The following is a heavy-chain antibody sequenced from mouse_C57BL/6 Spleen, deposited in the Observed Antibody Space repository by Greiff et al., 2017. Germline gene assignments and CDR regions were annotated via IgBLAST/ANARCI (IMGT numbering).Heavy chain of an antibody. CDR3: AREGRRGSTGYFDV. J-gene: IGHJ1*03. CDR2: INYDGSST. D-gene: IGHD1-1*02. Sequence: EVMLVESEGGLVQPGSSMKLSCTASGFTFSDYYMAWVRQVPEKGLEWVANINYDGSSTYYLDSLKSRFIISRDNAKNILYLQMSSLKSEDTATYYCAREGRRGSTGYFDVWGTGTTVTVSS. CDR1: GFTFSDYY. V-gene: IGHV5-16*01.